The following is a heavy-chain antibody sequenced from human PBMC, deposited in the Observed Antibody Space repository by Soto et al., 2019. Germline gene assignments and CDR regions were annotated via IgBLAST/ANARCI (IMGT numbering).Heavy chain of an antibody. CDR3: ARGGQLVLPYYYYGMDV. D-gene: IGHD6-6*01. Sequence: ASEKVSCKASGYTFTGYYMHWVRQAPGQGLEWMGWINPNSGGTNYAQKFQGRVTMTRDTSISTAYMELSRLRSDDTAVYYCARGGQLVLPYYYYGMDVWGQGTTVTVSS. V-gene: IGHV1-2*02. CDR1: GYTFTGYY. J-gene: IGHJ6*02. CDR2: INPNSGGT.